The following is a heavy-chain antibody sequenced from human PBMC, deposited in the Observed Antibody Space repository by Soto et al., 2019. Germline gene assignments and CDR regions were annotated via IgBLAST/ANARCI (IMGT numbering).Heavy chain of an antibody. CDR3: AAANYYDSSGYYGTYGMDV. CDR1: GFTFTSSA. Sequence: GASVKVSCKASGFTFTSSAVQWVRQARGQRLEWIGWIVVGSGNTNYAQKFQERVTITRDMSTSTAYMELSSLRSEDTAVYNCAAANYYDSSGYYGTYGMDVWGQGTTVTVSS. V-gene: IGHV1-58*01. CDR2: IVVGSGNT. D-gene: IGHD3-22*01. J-gene: IGHJ6*02.